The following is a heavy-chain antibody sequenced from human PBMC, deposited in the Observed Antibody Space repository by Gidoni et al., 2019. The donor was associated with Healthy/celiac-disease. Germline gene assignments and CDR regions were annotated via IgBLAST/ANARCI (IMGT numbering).Heavy chain of an antibody. V-gene: IGHV3-64D*06. J-gene: IGHJ4*02. CDR2: ISSNGGST. D-gene: IGHD3-3*01. Sequence: EVQLVESGGGLVQPGGSLRLSCSASGFTFSSYAMHWVRQAPGKGLEYVSAISSNGGSTYYADSVKGRFTISRDNSKNTLYLQMSSLRAEDTAVYYCARAGLRFLEWLLYYWGQGTLVTVSS. CDR3: ARAGLRFLEWLLYY. CDR1: GFTFSSYA.